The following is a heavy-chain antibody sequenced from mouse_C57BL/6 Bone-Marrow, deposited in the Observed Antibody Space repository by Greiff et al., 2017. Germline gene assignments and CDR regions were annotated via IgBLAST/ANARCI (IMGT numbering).Heavy chain of an antibody. V-gene: IGHV1-9*01. CDR2: ILPGSGST. CDR3: ARGVQLSRPYCFDY. CDR1: GYTFTGSW. Sequence: QVQLKESGAELMKPGASVKLSCTATGYTFTGSWIEWVKQRPGHGLEWIGEILPGSGSTNYNEKFKGKATFTADTSSNTAYMPLSRLTTEDSAIYYCARGVQLSRPYCFDYWGQGTTLTVSS. J-gene: IGHJ2*01. D-gene: IGHD3-2*02.